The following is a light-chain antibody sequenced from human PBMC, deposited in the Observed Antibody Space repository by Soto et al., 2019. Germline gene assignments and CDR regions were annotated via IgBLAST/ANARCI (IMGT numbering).Light chain of an antibody. J-gene: IGKJ1*01. CDR1: QTVSSR. CDR2: DVS. CDR3: QQYETYSRT. V-gene: IGKV1-5*01. Sequence: DIQMTQSPSTLSASVGDRVTITCRASQTVSSRLAWFQQKAGKAPKLLIFDVSTVEGGVPSRFSGSGSGTEFTLTINSMQPDDFATYYCQQYETYSRTFGQGTKVEIK.